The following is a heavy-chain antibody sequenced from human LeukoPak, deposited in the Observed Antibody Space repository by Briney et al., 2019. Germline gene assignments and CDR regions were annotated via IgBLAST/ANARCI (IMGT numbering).Heavy chain of an antibody. CDR1: GGSFSGYY. Sequence: SETLSLTCAVYGGSFSGYYWSWIRQPPGKGLEWIGEINHSGSTNYNASLKSRVTISVDASKNQFSLKLSSVTAADTAVYYCAREEDCSGGICYLGNAFDIWGQGTMVTVSS. V-gene: IGHV4-34*01. CDR2: INHSGST. CDR3: AREEDCSGGICYLGNAFDI. J-gene: IGHJ3*02. D-gene: IGHD2-15*01.